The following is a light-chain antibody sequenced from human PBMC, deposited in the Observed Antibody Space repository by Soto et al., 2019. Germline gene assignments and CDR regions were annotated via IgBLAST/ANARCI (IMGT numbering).Light chain of an antibody. V-gene: IGKV1-39*01. Sequence: DIQMTQSPSSLSASVGDRVTITCRASQSISSYLNWYQQRPGKAPNLLIYDATRLHSGVPPRFSGSGSGTDFTLTIRSLLPEDFATYYCHQLNNYPITFGQGTRLEI. CDR1: QSISSY. J-gene: IGKJ5*01. CDR3: HQLNNYPIT. CDR2: DAT.